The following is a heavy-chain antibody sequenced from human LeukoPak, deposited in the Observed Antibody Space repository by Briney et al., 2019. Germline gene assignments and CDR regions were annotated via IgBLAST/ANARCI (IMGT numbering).Heavy chain of an antibody. CDR3: ARASSGWAYFDY. J-gene: IGHJ4*02. V-gene: IGHV3-21*01. CDR1: GFTFSSYS. CDR2: ISSSSSYI. Sequence: GGSLRLSCAAPGFTFSSYSMNWVRQAPGKGLEWVSSISSSSSYIYYADSVKGRFTISRDNAKNSLYLQMNSLRAEDTAVYYCARASSGWAYFDYWGQGTLVTVSS. D-gene: IGHD6-19*01.